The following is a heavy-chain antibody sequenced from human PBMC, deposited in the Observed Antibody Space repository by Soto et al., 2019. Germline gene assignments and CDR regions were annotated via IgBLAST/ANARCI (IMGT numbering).Heavy chain of an antibody. D-gene: IGHD3-10*01. Sequence: EVQLLESGGGWVQPGGSLRLSCAASRVTFSNYAMRWVRWAPGKGLEWVSRMSGSAGSTYYADSVKGRFTISRDNSKSSLYRQINTLRAEGTGVYYSTKGGLTTTMFRELTVMAVWGQGTTVTVSS. CDR1: RVTFSNYA. CDR3: TKGGLTTTMFRELTVMAV. CDR2: MSGSAGST. V-gene: IGHV3-23*01. J-gene: IGHJ6*02.